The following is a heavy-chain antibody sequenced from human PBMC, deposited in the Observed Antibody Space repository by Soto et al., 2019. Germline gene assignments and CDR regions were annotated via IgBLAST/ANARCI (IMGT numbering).Heavy chain of an antibody. CDR1: GRCLRSGSYA. CDR2: VYHTGRT. D-gene: IGHD3-3*01. Sequence: ETRSLTWTVAGRCLRSGSYAWSWIRQPPGKGLEWIGYVYHTGRTSYNPSLKSRVSISMDTSKNRFSLNLDSVTAADTAVYFCARDFDYFDSWGQGTRVTVSS. CDR3: ARDFDYFDS. J-gene: IGHJ4*02. V-gene: IGHV4-61*01.